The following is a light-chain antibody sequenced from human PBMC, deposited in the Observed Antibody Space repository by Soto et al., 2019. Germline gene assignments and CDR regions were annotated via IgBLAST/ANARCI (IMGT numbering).Light chain of an antibody. CDR1: QSVGNN. Sequence: EIVMTQSPASLAVSPGERTTLSFSASQSVGNNLAWYQQKPGQDPRLIIYGAYNRATGIPDRFSGSGSGTDFTLTIRSLQSEDFAVYYCQHYNYWPTKTFGQGTKVDI. J-gene: IGKJ1*01. V-gene: IGKV3-15*01. CDR2: GAY. CDR3: QHYNYWPTKT.